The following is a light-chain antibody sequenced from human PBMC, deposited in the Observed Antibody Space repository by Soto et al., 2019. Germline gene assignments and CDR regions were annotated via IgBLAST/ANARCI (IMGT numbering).Light chain of an antibody. V-gene: IGLV2-8*01. CDR2: EVS. Sequence: QSALTQPPSASGSPGQSVTISCTGTSSDVGGYNYVSWYQQHPGKAPKLMINEVSKRPSGVPDRFSGSKSGNTASLTVSGLQAEDEADYYCSSYAGNKNVFGTGTKVTVL. J-gene: IGLJ1*01. CDR1: SSDVGGYNY. CDR3: SSYAGNKNV.